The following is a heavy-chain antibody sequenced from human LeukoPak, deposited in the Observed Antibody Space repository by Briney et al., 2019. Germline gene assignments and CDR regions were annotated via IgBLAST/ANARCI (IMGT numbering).Heavy chain of an antibody. CDR1: GLSFTSFA. D-gene: IGHD3-16*01. CDR3: ARASWASSADAVR. V-gene: IGHV3-23*01. J-gene: IGHJ4*02. Sequence: PGGSLRLSCAASGLSFTSFAMSWVRQAPARGPEWVSSLRGDGETFYADSVRGRFTLSRDDSRNTVYLQLNNLRVEDTAIYYCARASWASSADAVRWGQGTQVTVSS. CDR2: LRGDGET.